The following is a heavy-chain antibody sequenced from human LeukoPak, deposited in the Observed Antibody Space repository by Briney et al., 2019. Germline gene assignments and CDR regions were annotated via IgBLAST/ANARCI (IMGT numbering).Heavy chain of an antibody. CDR1: GFTFSSYW. CDR3: ARDVVTAMVFDY. V-gene: IGHV3-7*01. CDR2: IKQDGSGK. D-gene: IGHD5-18*01. J-gene: IGHJ4*02. Sequence: GGSLRLSCAASGFTFSSYWMSWVRQAPGKGLEWVANIKQDGSGKYYVDSVKGRFTISRDNAENSLYLQMNSLRAEDTAVYYCARDVVTAMVFDYWGQGTLVTVSS.